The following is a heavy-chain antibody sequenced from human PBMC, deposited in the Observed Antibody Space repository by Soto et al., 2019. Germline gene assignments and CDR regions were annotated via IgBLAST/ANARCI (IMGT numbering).Heavy chain of an antibody. CDR1: GYTFTGYY. CDR3: GRGLGGYCSSTSWRPFYGMDV. CDR2: INPNRGGT. Sequence: ASVKVSCKASGYTFTGYYMHWVRQAPGQGLEWMGWINPNRGGTNYAQKFQGWVTMTTDTSISTAYMELRSLRSDDTAVYCCGRGLGGYCSSTSWRPFYGMDVWGQGTTVTVS. V-gene: IGHV1-2*04. D-gene: IGHD2-2*01. J-gene: IGHJ6*02.